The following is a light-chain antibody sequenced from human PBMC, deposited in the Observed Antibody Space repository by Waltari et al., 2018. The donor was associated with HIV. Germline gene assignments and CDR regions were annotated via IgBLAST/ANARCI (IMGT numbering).Light chain of an antibody. CDR3: MQSLETSIT. J-gene: IGKJ5*01. Sequence: DIVLTQSPLSLSVTPGETASVSCTSGQCLPYDDGYNYLDWYLQRPEHSPRLLIAFNSNRASGVPDRFSASGSGTNYTLKISRVEPEDVGIYSCMQSLETSITFGQGTRLEI. CDR1: QCLPYDDGYNY. V-gene: IGKV2-28*01. CDR2: FNS.